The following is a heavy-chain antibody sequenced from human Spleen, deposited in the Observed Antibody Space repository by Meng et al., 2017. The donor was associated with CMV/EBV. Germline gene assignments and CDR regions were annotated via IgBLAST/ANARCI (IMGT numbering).Heavy chain of an antibody. CDR3: ARDLRSLTSIAVGFDP. J-gene: IGHJ5*02. CDR2: IYSGGST. Sequence: GGSLRLSCAASGFTVSSNYMSWVRQAPGKGLEWVSVIYSGGSTYYADSVKGRFTISRDNSKNTLYLQMNSLRAEDTAVYYCARDLRSLTSIAVGFDPWGQGTLVTVSS. D-gene: IGHD6-19*01. CDR1: GFTVSSNY. V-gene: IGHV3-53*01.